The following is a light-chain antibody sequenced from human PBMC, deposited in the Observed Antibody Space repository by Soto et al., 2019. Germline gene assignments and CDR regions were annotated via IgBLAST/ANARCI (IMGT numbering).Light chain of an antibody. CDR1: SSDVGGCNY. J-gene: IGLJ1*01. CDR3: GSYTTNSAL. CDR2: DVG. V-gene: IGLV2-14*03. Sequence: QSEERHLANRSDPPGHPIANKCTGSSSDVGGCNYVSWYQQHPGKAPKLMIYDVGHRPPGVSDRFSGSQSGNTASLTISGLQAENEADNYCGSYTTNSALFGTGTTVTVL.